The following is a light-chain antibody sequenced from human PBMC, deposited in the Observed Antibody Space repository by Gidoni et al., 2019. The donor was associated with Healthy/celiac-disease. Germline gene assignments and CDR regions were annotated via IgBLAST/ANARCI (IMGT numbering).Light chain of an antibody. V-gene: IGKV1-5*03. CDR1: QSISSW. J-gene: IGKJ1*01. Sequence: DIQMTQSPSTLSASVGDRVTIPCRASQSISSWLAWYQQKPGKAPKLLIYKASSLESGVPSRFSGSGSGTEFTLTIRSLQPDDFATYYCQQYNSYSTFGQGTKVEIK. CDR2: KAS. CDR3: QQYNSYST.